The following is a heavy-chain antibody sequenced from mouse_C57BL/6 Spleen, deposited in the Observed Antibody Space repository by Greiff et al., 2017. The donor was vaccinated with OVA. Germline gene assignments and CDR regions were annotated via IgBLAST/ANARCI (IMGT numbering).Heavy chain of an antibody. V-gene: IGHV5-6*01. J-gene: IGHJ4*01. CDR1: GFTFSSYG. Sequence: EVQGVESGGDLVKPGGSLKLSCAASGFTFSSYGMSWVRQTPDKRLEWVATISSGGSYTYYPDSVKGRFTISRDNAKNTLYLQMSSLKSEDTAMYYCARQGGLGRDAMDYWGQGTSVTVSS. D-gene: IGHD4-1*01. CDR3: ARQGGLGRDAMDY. CDR2: ISSGGSYT.